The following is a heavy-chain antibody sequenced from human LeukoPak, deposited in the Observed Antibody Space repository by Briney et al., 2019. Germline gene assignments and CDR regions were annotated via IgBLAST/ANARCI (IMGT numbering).Heavy chain of an antibody. Sequence: PGGSLRLSCAASGFTFSSYAMSWVRQAPGKGLEWVSAISGSGGSTYYADSVKGRFTISRDNSKNTLYLQMNSLRAEDTAVYYCAKGVRYLDWWILDYWGQGTLVTVSS. CDR2: ISGSGGST. CDR3: AKGVRYLDWWILDY. J-gene: IGHJ4*02. CDR1: GFTFSSYA. V-gene: IGHV3-23*01. D-gene: IGHD3-9*01.